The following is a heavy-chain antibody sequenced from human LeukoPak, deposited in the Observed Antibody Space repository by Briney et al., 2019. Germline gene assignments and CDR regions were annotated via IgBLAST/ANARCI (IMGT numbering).Heavy chain of an antibody. CDR3: ARGGDSGYLWNAFDI. V-gene: IGHV3-48*03. J-gene: IGHJ3*02. CDR1: GFTFRTFE. CDR2: ISSSGTNM. D-gene: IGHD3-9*01. Sequence: GGSLRLSCAASGFTFRTFEMNWVRQTPGKGLEWIAFISSSGTNMYYADSVKGRFTISRDNAKNSLYLQMDSLRAEDTTVYYCARGGDSGYLWNAFDIWGQGTMVTVSS.